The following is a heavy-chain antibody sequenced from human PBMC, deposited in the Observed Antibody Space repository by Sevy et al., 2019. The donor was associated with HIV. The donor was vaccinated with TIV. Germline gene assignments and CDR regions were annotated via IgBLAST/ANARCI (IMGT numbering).Heavy chain of an antibody. CDR3: AKGGYGDYFTGDNSLDP. V-gene: IGHV3-9*01. CDR2: VSWNSGAK. Sequence: GGSLRLSCVASGFSFGDYAMHWVRQRPGKGLEWVAGVSWNSGAKGYADSVKGRFTLSRDNTENSLYLQMNNLRPDDTAFYYCAKGGYGDYFTGDNSLDPWGQGTLVTVSS. J-gene: IGHJ5*02. D-gene: IGHD4-17*01. CDR1: GFSFGDYA.